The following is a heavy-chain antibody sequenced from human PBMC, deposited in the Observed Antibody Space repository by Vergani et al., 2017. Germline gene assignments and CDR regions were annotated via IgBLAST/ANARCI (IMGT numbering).Heavy chain of an antibody. CDR3: ARGGLASNWFDP. D-gene: IGHD1-26*01. CDR2: IWYDGSNK. J-gene: IGHJ5*02. Sequence: QVQLVESGGGVVQPGRSLRLSCAASGFTFSSYGMHWVRQAPGKGLEWVAVIWYDGSNKYYADSVKGRFTISRDNSKNTLYPQMNSLRAEDTAVYYCARGGLASNWFDPWGQGTLVTVSS. V-gene: IGHV3-33*01. CDR1: GFTFSSYG.